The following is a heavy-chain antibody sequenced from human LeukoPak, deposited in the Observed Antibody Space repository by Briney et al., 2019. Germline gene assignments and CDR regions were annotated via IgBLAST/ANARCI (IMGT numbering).Heavy chain of an antibody. D-gene: IGHD6-19*01. Sequence: SETLSLTCTVSGGSISSSSYYWGWIRQPPGKGLEWIGSIYYSGSTYYNPSLKSRVTISVDTSKNQFSLKLSSVTAADTAVYYGAGHGGVLNGGGGLRQWLEEEFNRKYYYYYYMDVWGKGTTVTISS. V-gene: IGHV4-39*01. CDR2: IYYSGST. CDR3: AGHGGVLNGGGGLRQWLEEEFNRKYYYYYYMDV. J-gene: IGHJ6*03. CDR1: GGSISSSSYY.